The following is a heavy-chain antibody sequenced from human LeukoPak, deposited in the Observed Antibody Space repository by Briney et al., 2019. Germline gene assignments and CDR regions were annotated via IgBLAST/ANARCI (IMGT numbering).Heavy chain of an antibody. J-gene: IGHJ4*02. D-gene: IGHD3-9*01. CDR2: INPNSGGT. V-gene: IGHV1-2*02. CDR3: ARGSPYYDILTGNHLDY. Sequence: ASVKVSCKASGYTFTEFYIHWVRQAPGQGLEWMGWINPNSGGTNYAQKFQGRVTMTRDTSISTAYMELSRLRSDDTAVYYCARGSPYYDILTGNHLDYWGQGTLVTVSS. CDR1: GYTFTEFY.